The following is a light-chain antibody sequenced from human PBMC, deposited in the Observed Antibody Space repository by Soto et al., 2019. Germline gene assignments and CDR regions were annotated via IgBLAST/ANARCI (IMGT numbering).Light chain of an antibody. CDR3: QQLNSYPFT. CDR2: AAS. J-gene: IGKJ4*01. V-gene: IGKV1-9*01. CDR1: QGINNY. Sequence: IQLTQSPSSLSASVGDRVTITCRASQGINNYLTWYLQKPGKAPKLLIYAASTLQSGVPSRFSGSGSGTDFTLTISSLQPEDFATYHCQQLNSYPFTFGGGTKVDIK.